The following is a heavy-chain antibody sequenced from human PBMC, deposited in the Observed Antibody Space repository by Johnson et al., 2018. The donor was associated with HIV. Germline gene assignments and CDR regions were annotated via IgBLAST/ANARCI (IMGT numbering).Heavy chain of an antibody. Sequence: QVQLVESGGGVVRPGSSLRLSCAASGFTFSDYYMSWIRQAPGKGLEWVSYISSSGSIIYYADSVKGRFTISRDNAKNSLYLQMNSLRAEDTAVYYCAKDQWSSSWTNDAFDFWGQGTMVTVSS. D-gene: IGHD6-13*01. CDR3: AKDQWSSSWTNDAFDF. CDR2: ISSSGSII. J-gene: IGHJ3*01. V-gene: IGHV3-11*04. CDR1: GFTFSDYY.